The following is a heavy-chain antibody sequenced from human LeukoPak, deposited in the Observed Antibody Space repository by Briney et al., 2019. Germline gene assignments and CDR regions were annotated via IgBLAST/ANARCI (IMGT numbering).Heavy chain of an antibody. J-gene: IGHJ4*02. V-gene: IGHV3-74*01. D-gene: IGHD1/OR15-1a*01. Sequence: GGSLRLSCAASGFTFNTYWMHWVRQTPGKGRVWVSHINIHFSITTYASSFKGLFTISTDNANNSLYLQMNSLRAEDTAVYYCARDFRNNANYFDYWGQGTLVTVSS. CDR2: INIHFSIT. CDR1: GFTFNTYW. CDR3: ARDFRNNANYFDY.